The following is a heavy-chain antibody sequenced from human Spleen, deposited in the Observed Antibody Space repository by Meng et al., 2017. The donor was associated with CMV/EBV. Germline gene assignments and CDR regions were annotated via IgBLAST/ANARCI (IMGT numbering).Heavy chain of an antibody. Sequence: SETLSLTCAVSGGSISSSNWWSWVRQPPGKGLEWIGEIYHTGTTNYNPSLKSRVTISVDKSKDQFSLNLSSVTAADTAVYYCARGPPYCTSTRCFPYYYNGLDVWGQGTTVTVSS. V-gene: IGHV4-4*02. D-gene: IGHD2-2*01. CDR3: ARGPPYCTSTRCFPYYYNGLDV. CDR1: GGSISSSNW. J-gene: IGHJ6*02. CDR2: IYHTGTT.